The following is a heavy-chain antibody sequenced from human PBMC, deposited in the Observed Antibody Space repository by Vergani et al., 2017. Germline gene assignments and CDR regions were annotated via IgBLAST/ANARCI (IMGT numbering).Heavy chain of an antibody. CDR3: ARXQRVAVAGISDAEYFQH. Sequence: QVQLVQSGAEVKKPGASVKVSCKASGYTFTSYGISWVRQAPGQGLEWMGWISAYNGNTNYAQKLQGRVTMTTDTSTSTAYMERRSLRSDDTAVYYCARXQRVAVAGISDAEYFQHWGQGTLVTVSS. D-gene: IGHD6-19*01. J-gene: IGHJ1*01. CDR2: ISAYNGNT. CDR1: GYTFTSYG. V-gene: IGHV1-18*01.